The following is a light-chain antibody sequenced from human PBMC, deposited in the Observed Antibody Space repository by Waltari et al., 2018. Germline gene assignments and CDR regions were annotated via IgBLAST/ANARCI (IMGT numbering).Light chain of an antibody. V-gene: IGKV1-5*03. J-gene: IGKJ1*01. Sequence: DIQGTRAPPTLSASVGDRVTITCRASQSIVVWLAWYQQKPGKAPRLLICKASYLESGVPSRFSGSASGTAFTLTISSLQADDFATYYCLQYNSYPWTFGQGTTVEIK. CDR2: KAS. CDR3: LQYNSYPWT. CDR1: QSIVVW.